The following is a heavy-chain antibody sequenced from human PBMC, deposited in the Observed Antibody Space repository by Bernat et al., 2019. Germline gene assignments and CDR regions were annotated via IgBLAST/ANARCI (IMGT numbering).Heavy chain of an antibody. J-gene: IGHJ4*02. CDR1: GFTFSNFA. V-gene: IGHV3-23*04. Sequence: EVQLVESGGGLVQPGGSLRLSCEASGFTFSNFAMSWVRLAPGKGLEWVSTISGSGGSTYYADSVKGRFTISRDNSKNTLYLQMSSLRVEDTAVYYCAKDQYLRASYWNYGSHWGQGTLVTVSS. CDR3: AKDQYLRASYWNYGSH. CDR2: ISGSGGST. D-gene: IGHD1-7*01.